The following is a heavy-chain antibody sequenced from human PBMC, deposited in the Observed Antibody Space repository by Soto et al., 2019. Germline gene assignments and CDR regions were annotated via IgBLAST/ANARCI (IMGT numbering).Heavy chain of an antibody. J-gene: IGHJ6*02. CDR3: ATNRPRPSYYYYYGMDV. CDR1: GVTFDTHA. Sequence: ASVTVSCKASGVTFDTHAISWVRQAPGQGLEWMGGFDPEDGETIYAQKFQGRVTMTEDTSTDTAYMELSSLRSEDTAVYYCATNRPRPSYYYYYGMDVWGQGTTVTVSS. V-gene: IGHV1-24*01. CDR2: FDPEDGET.